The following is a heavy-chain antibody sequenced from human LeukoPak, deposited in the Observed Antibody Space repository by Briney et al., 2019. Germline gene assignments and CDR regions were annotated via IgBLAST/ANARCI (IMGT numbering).Heavy chain of an antibody. V-gene: IGHV3-23*01. J-gene: IGHJ4*02. CDR1: GFTFSSYA. CDR2: ISGSGGST. D-gene: IGHD5-18*01. CDR3: AKGEGGRYSYGYFDY. Sequence: QPGGSLRLSCAASGFTFSSYAMSWVRQAPGKGLEWVSAISGSGGSTYYADSVKGRFTISRDNSKNTLYLQMNSLRAEDTALYYCAKGEGGRYSYGYFDYWGQGTLVTVSS.